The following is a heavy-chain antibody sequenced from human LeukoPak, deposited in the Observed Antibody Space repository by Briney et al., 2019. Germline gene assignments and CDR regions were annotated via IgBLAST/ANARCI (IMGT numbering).Heavy chain of an antibody. CDR2: IKQDGSEK. J-gene: IGHJ3*02. V-gene: IGHV3-7*01. CDR3: ARPTTTWAFDI. Sequence: GGSLRLSCAASGFTFSSYWMSWVRQAPGKGLEWVANIKQDGSEKYYVDSVKGRFTVSRDNAKNSLYLQMNSLRAEDTAVYYCARPTTTWAFDIWGQGTMVTVSS. D-gene: IGHD4-17*01. CDR1: GFTFSSYW.